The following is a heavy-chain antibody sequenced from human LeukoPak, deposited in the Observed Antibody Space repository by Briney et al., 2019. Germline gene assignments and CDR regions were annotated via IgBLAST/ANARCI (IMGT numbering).Heavy chain of an antibody. CDR1: GFTVSSNY. CDR2: IYSGGST. D-gene: IGHD3-10*01. CDR3: ANSDPDMVRDL. J-gene: IGHJ5*02. V-gene: IGHV3-53*01. Sequence: GGSPRLSCAASGFTVSSNYMSWVRQAPGKGLEWVSVIYSGGSTYYADSVKGRFTISRDNSKNTLYLQMNSLRAEDTAVYYCANSDPDMVRDLWGQGTLVTVSS.